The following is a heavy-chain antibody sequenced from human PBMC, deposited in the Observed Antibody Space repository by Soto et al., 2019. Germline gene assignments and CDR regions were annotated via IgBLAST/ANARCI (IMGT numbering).Heavy chain of an antibody. CDR3: ATVPIPGIAAAGTRIYWFDP. CDR2: FDPEDGET. V-gene: IGHV1-24*01. CDR1: GYTLTELS. D-gene: IGHD6-13*01. Sequence: GASVKVSCKVSGYTLTELSMHWVRQAPGKGLEWMGGFDPEDGETIYAQKFQGRVTMTEDTSTDTAYMELSSLISEDTAVYSFATVPIPGIAAAGTRIYWFDPWGQGTLVTVS. J-gene: IGHJ5*02.